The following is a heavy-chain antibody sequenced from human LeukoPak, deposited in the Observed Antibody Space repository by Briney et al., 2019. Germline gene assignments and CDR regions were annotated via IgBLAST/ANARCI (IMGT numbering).Heavy chain of an antibody. CDR2: IYSGGIT. Sequence: GGSLRLSCAASGFAVSTYYMSWVRQPPGKGLEWVSVIYSGGITDYADSVKGRFTISRDNSKNTLYLQMNSLRAEDTAVYYCARGLTVIFDYWGQGTLVTVSS. CDR1: GFAVSTYY. J-gene: IGHJ4*02. CDR3: ARGLTVIFDY. D-gene: IGHD4-17*01. V-gene: IGHV3-66*01.